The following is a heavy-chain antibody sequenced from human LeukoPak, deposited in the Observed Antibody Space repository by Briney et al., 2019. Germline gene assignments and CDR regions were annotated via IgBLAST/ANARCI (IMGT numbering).Heavy chain of an antibody. D-gene: IGHD6-19*01. Sequence: PGGSLRLSCAASGFTFSSYWMSWVRQAPGKGLEWVANIKQDGSEKYYVDSVKGRFTISRDNAKNSLYLQMNSLRAEDTAVYYCARDVAVAGKNYYYYYMDVWGKGTTVTVSS. CDR2: IKQDGSEK. CDR3: ARDVAVAGKNYYYYYMDV. J-gene: IGHJ6*03. V-gene: IGHV3-7*01. CDR1: GFTFSSYW.